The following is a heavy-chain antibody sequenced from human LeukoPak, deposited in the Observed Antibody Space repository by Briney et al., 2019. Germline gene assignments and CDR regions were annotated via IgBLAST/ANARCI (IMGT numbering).Heavy chain of an antibody. CDR2: ISYDGSNK. Sequence: GRSLRLSCAASGFTFSSYGMHWVRQAPGKGLEWVAVISYDGSNKYYADSVKGRFTISRDNSKNTLYLQMNSLRAEDTAVYYCAKDRRTRYSRLLWFGELSHWGQGTLVTVSS. D-gene: IGHD3-10*01. V-gene: IGHV3-30*18. J-gene: IGHJ4*02. CDR1: GFTFSSYG. CDR3: AKDRRTRYSRLLWFGELSH.